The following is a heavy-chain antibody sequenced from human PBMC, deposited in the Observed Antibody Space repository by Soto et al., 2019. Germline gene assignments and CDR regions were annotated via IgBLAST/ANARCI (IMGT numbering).Heavy chain of an antibody. V-gene: IGHV5-51*01. J-gene: IGHJ6*02. CDR2: IYPGDSDT. CDR1: GYSFTSYW. Sequence: GASLKISCKGSGYSFTSYWIGWVRQMPGKGLEWMGIIYPGDSDTRYSPSFQGQVTISADKSISTAYLQWSSLKASDTAMYYCARLGAYCSGGSCYLYYYGMDVWGQGTTVTVS. CDR3: ARLGAYCSGGSCYLYYYGMDV. D-gene: IGHD2-15*01.